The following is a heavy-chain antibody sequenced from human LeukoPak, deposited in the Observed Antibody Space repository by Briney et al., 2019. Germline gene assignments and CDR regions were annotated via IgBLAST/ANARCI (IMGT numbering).Heavy chain of an antibody. CDR1: GDSVSSNSAA. Sequence: SQTLSLTCAISGDSVSSNSAAWNWIRQSPSRGLEWLGRTYYRSNLYNDYAVSVKSRITINPDTSKNQFSLQLNSVTPEDTAVYYCARDRLRFLEWLLYWDYFDYWGQGTLVTVSS. D-gene: IGHD3-3*01. CDR3: ARDRLRFLEWLLYWDYFDY. CDR2: TYYRSNLYN. J-gene: IGHJ4*02. V-gene: IGHV6-1*01.